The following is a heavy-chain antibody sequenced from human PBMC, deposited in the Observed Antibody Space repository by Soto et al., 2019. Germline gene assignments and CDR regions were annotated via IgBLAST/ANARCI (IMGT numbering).Heavy chain of an antibody. CDR1: GLTFSDYP. CDR3: AKPQSGSYYAALDV. Sequence: EVQLLESGGGLVQPGGSLRLSCAVSGLTFSDYPMDWVRQAPGKGLEWISRISGSALSTYYADSVTGRFNISRDNSNNRLYLEMSSLRGEDTAVYYCAKPQSGSYYAALDVGGQGTMVTVSS. J-gene: IGHJ3*01. CDR2: ISGSALST. V-gene: IGHV3-23*01. D-gene: IGHD1-26*01.